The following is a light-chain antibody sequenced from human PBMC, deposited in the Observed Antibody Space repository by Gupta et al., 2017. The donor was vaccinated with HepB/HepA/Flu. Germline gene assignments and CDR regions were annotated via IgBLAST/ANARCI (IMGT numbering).Light chain of an antibody. Sequence: QSALTQPASVSGSPGQSITISCTGTSSDVGGYNYVSLYQQHPGKVPKLMIYDVSNRPSGISNRFSGSKSGNTASLTISGLQAEDEADYYCSSYRSGSTRVFGGGTKLTVL. CDR2: DVS. V-gene: IGLV2-14*03. CDR3: SSYRSGSTRV. CDR1: SSDVGGYNY. J-gene: IGLJ3*02.